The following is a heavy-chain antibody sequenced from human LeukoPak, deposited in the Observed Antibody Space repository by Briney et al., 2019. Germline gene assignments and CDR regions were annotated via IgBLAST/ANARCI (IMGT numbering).Heavy chain of an antibody. Sequence: SETLSLTCTVSGGSISSYYWSWIRQPPGKGLERIGYIYYSGSTNYNPSLKSRVTISVDTSKNQFSLKLSSVTAADTAVYYCARESDPTYYYDSSGYYYSNWFDPWGQGTLVTVSS. J-gene: IGHJ5*02. CDR1: GGSISSYY. D-gene: IGHD3-22*01. V-gene: IGHV4-59*01. CDR2: IYYSGST. CDR3: ARESDPTYYYDSSGYYYSNWFDP.